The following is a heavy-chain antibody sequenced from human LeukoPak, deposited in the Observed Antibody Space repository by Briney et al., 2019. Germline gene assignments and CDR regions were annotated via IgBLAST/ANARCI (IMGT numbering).Heavy chain of an antibody. CDR3: ASLVYCSGGSCYYYFYYYMDV. Sequence: GGSLRLSCAASGFTFSTYWMSWVRQAPGKGLEWVANVKQDGSEKYYGDSVKGRFTISRDNAKNSLYLQMNSLRAEDTAVYYCASLVYCSGGSCYYYFYYYMDVWGKGTTVTVSS. CDR2: VKQDGSEK. J-gene: IGHJ6*03. V-gene: IGHV3-7*01. CDR1: GFTFSTYW. D-gene: IGHD2-15*01.